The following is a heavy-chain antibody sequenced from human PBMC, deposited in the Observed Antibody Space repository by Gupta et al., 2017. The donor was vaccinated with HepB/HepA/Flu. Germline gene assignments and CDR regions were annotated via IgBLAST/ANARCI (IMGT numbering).Heavy chain of an antibody. D-gene: IGHD1-1*01. CDR1: GDSITNYY. CDR3: ARGARESWKWFDP. J-gene: IGHJ5*02. Sequence: QVQLQESGPGLVKPSETLSLTCTVSGDSITNYYWTWIRQPPGKGLQWIGYVYHSGSTNYNPSLKSRVTMSVDTSKKYFSLKLYSVTAADTAVYYCARGARESWKWFDPWGQGTLVTVSS. CDR2: VYHSGST. V-gene: IGHV4-59*01.